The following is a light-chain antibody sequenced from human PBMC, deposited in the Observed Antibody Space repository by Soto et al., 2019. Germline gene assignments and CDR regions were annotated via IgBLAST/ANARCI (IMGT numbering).Light chain of an antibody. CDR2: AAS. CDR3: QQSYTTTWT. J-gene: IGKJ1*01. CDR1: QGISRW. Sequence: EIQMSQSRSSVSASVGDRITITCRASQGISRWLAWYQQKPGRAPKLLIYAASNLQTGVPSRFSGSRSGPDFTLTISSLQPEDFATYSCQQSYTTTWTFGQGTEVDIK. V-gene: IGKV1-12*01.